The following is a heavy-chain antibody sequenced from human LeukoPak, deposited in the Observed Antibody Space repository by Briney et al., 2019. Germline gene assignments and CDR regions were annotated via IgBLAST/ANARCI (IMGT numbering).Heavy chain of an antibody. Sequence: PGGSLRLSCAASGFTFSDYWMHWVRQDPEKGLVRVSRINGDGNRINYSDSVKGRFTISRDNAKNTLYLQMNSLRAEDTALYYCARDSIGGRTKFGPWGQGILVTVSS. D-gene: IGHD2-8*01. J-gene: IGHJ5*02. CDR2: INGDGNRI. V-gene: IGHV3-74*01. CDR1: GFTFSDYW. CDR3: ARDSIGGRTKFGP.